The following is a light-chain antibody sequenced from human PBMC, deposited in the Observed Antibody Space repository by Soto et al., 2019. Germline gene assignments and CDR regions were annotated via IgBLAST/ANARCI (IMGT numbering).Light chain of an antibody. CDR1: SSNIGAGYD. J-gene: IGLJ1*01. Sequence: QSFLTQPPSVSGAPGQRVTISCAGSSSNIGAGYDVHWYQQRPGTAPKLLIYGNKNRPSGVPGRFSGSKSGTSASLAITGLQAEDEADYYCQSYDSSLSVSYVFGTGTKVTVL. CDR2: GNK. V-gene: IGLV1-40*01. CDR3: QSYDSSLSVSYV.